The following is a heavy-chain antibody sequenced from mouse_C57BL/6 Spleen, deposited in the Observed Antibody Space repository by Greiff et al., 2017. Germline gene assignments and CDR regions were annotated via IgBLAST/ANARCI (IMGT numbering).Heavy chain of an antibody. CDR3: ARMYYYGSSLYYAMDY. J-gene: IGHJ4*01. CDR1: GYTFTSYW. Sequence: QVQLQQPGAELVKPGASVKLSCKASGYTFTSYWMQWVKQRPGQGLEWIGEIDPSDSYTNYNQKFKGKATLTVDTSSSTAYMQLSSLTSEDSAVYYCARMYYYGSSLYYAMDYWGQGTSVTVSS. D-gene: IGHD1-1*01. CDR2: IDPSDSYT. V-gene: IGHV1-50*01.